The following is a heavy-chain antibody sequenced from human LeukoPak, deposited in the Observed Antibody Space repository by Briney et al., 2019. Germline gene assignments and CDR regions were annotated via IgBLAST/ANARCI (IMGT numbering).Heavy chain of an antibody. J-gene: IGHJ6*02. D-gene: IGHD1-1*01. CDR2: FDPEDGET. CDR3: ATIASQLSAHYYYGMDV. V-gene: IGHV1-24*01. Sequence: ASEKLSCKVSGYTLTELYMHWVRQATGKGLEWMGGFDPEDGETIYAQKFQRRFTMTEDTSTATAYMELSRLRSEDTAVYRCATIASQLSAHYYYGMDVWGQGNTVTVSS. CDR1: GYTLTELY.